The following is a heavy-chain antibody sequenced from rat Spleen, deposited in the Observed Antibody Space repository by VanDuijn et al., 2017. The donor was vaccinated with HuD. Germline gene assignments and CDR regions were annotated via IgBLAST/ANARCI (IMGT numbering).Heavy chain of an antibody. Sequence: EVQLVESGGGLVQPGRSLKLSCAASGFTFSDYNMAWVRQAPKKGLEWVATIIYDGSSIYYRDSVKGRFTISRDNAKITLYLQMDSLRSEDTASYYGATEGRRGGYFDFWGPGTMVTVSS. J-gene: IGHJ1*01. CDR3: ATEGRRGGYFDF. D-gene: IGHD4-3*01. CDR2: IIYDGSSI. V-gene: IGHV5S10*01. CDR1: GFTFSDYN.